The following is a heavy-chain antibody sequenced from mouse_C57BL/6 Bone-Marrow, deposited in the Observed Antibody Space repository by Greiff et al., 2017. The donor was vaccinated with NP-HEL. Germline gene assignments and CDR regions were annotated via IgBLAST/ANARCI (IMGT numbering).Heavy chain of an antibody. Sequence: QVQLQQPGAELVKPGASVKLSCKASGYTFTSYWMHWVKQRPGQGLEWIGMIHPNSGSTNYNEKFKSQATLTVDKSSSTAYMQLSSLTSEDSAVYYCARGLWLRRRRDYYAMDYWGQGTSVTVSS. J-gene: IGHJ4*01. D-gene: IGHD2-2*01. V-gene: IGHV1-64*01. CDR3: ARGLWLRRRRDYYAMDY. CDR1: GYTFTSYW. CDR2: IHPNSGST.